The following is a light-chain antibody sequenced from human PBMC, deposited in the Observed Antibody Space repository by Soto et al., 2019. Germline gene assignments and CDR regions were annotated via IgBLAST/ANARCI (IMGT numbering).Light chain of an antibody. CDR2: DVA. V-gene: IGLV2-11*01. Sequence: QSVPTQPRSVSGSPGQTVTISCTGSSSDAGSSNYMSWYQQHPGEAPKLVIYDVAQRPSGVPDRLSGSRSGKTASLTISGLQPDDEADYYCCAYAGSDTLIFGSGTKLTVL. CDR1: SSDAGSSNY. CDR3: CAYAGSDTLI. J-gene: IGLJ1*01.